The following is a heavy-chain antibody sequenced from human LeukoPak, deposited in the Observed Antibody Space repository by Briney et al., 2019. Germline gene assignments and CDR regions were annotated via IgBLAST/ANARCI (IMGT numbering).Heavy chain of an antibody. D-gene: IGHD3-10*01. V-gene: IGHV4-61*02. CDR3: ARAIGGSEFFDY. CDR2: IYTSGTT. Sequence: SETLSLTCTVSGGSISSGSYYWSWIRQPAGKGLEWIGRIYTSGTTHYNPSLKSRVTMSVDTSKNQFSLNLSSVTAADTAVYYCARAIGGSEFFDYWGQGTLVTVSS. CDR1: GGSISSGSYY. J-gene: IGHJ4*02.